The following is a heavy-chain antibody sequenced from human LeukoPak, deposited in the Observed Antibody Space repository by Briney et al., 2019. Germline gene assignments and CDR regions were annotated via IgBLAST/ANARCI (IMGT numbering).Heavy chain of an antibody. Sequence: ASVNVSCKASGYTFTSYGISWVRQAPGQGLEWMGWISAYNGNTNYAQKLQGRVTMTTDTSTSTAYMELRSLRSDDTAVYYCARWGPMVRGVISWFDPWGQGTLVTVSS. CDR3: ARWGPMVRGVISWFDP. CDR1: GYTFTSYG. J-gene: IGHJ5*02. V-gene: IGHV1-18*01. CDR2: ISAYNGNT. D-gene: IGHD3-10*01.